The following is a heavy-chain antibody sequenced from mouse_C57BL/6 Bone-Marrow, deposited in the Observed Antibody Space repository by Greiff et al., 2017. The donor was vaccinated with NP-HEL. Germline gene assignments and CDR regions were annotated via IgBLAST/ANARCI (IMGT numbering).Heavy chain of an antibody. CDR3: ARWDYGSSDAMDY. CDR2: INPNYGTT. Sequence: VQLKESGPELVKPGASVKISCKASGYSFTDYNMNWVKQSNGKSLEWIGIINPNYGTTSYNQKFKGKATLTVDQSSSTAYMQLNSLTSEDSAVYYCARWDYGSSDAMDYWGQGTSVTVSS. D-gene: IGHD1-1*01. V-gene: IGHV1-39*01. J-gene: IGHJ4*01. CDR1: GYSFTDYN.